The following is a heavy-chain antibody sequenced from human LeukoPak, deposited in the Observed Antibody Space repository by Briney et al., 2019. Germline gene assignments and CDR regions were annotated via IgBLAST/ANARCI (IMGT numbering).Heavy chain of an antibody. CDR1: GFIFSNSA. CDR2: ISYDGSNK. D-gene: IGHD5-18*01. J-gene: IGHJ4*02. Sequence: GGSLRLSCAASGFIFSNSAMHWVRQAPGKGLEWVAVISYDGSNKYYADSVKGRFTISRDNSKNTLYLQLNSLRAEDTAVYYCARVRGRGYSYGYFDYWGQGTLVTVSS. CDR3: ARVRGRGYSYGYFDY. V-gene: IGHV3-30*04.